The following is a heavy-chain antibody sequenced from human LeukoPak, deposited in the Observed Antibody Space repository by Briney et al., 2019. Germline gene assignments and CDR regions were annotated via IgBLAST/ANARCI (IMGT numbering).Heavy chain of an antibody. CDR3: AAGIAAAGTRYYYYYGMDV. Sequence: ASVKVSCKASGYTFTSYAMNWVRQAPGQGLEWMGWINTNTGNPTYAQGFTGRFVFSLDTSVSTAYLQISSLKAEDTAVYYCAAGIAAAGTRYYYYYGMDVWGQGTTVTVSS. J-gene: IGHJ6*02. CDR1: GYTFTSYA. CDR2: INTNTGNP. V-gene: IGHV7-4-1*02. D-gene: IGHD6-13*01.